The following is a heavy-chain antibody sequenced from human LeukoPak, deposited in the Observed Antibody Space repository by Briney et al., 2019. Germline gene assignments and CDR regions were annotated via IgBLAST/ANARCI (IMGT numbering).Heavy chain of an antibody. D-gene: IGHD6-19*01. CDR3: AKDHLPGIVVAARDY. CDR1: GFIFSRYD. Sequence: GGSLRLSCAASGFIFSRYDTSWVRQAPGKGLEWVSAISGSGGSTYYADSVKGRFTISRDNSKSTLYLQINSLRAEDTAVYYCAKDHLPGIVVAARDYWGQGTLVTVS. J-gene: IGHJ4*02. V-gene: IGHV3-23*01. CDR2: ISGSGGST.